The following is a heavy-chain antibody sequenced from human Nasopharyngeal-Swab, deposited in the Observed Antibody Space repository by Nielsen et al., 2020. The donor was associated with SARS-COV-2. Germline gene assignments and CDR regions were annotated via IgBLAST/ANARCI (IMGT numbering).Heavy chain of an antibody. CDR1: GFTFDDYA. V-gene: IGHV3-9*01. D-gene: IGHD4-23*01. Sequence: GGSLRLSCAASGFTFDDYAMHWVRQAPGKGLEWVSGISWNSGSIGYADSVKGRFTISRDNSKNTVYLQMSSLRGEDTAVYYCAAAPSGDYGGYWGQGTLVTVSS. CDR3: AAAPSGDYGGY. J-gene: IGHJ4*02. CDR2: ISWNSGSI.